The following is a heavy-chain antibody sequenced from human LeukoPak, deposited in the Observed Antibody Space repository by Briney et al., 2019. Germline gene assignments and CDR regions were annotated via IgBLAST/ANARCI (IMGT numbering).Heavy chain of an antibody. D-gene: IGHD5/OR15-5a*01. Sequence: GGSLRLSCAASGFTFSDYWMNWVRQAPGKGLEWVANINEDGSKKDYVDSVKGRFTISRDNAKNSLSLQMNSLRAEDTAVYYCAKGGLRVTDYWGQGTLVTVSS. CDR1: GFTFSDYW. J-gene: IGHJ4*02. V-gene: IGHV3-7*01. CDR2: INEDGSKK. CDR3: AKGGLRVTDY.